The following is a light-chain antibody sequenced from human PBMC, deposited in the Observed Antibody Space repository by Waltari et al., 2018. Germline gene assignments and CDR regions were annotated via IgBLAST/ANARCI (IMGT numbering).Light chain of an antibody. CDR3: QQYYAAPLT. J-gene: IGKJ4*01. CDR2: WAS. Sequence: DFVMTQSPDSLAVSLGERATINCKSRQSVLSSSNNRNYLAWFQQKAGQPPKLFISWASTRQSGVPDRFRGSGSGTDFTLTISSLQAEDVAVYYCQQYYAAPLTFGGGTKVEIK. CDR1: QSVLSSSNNRNY. V-gene: IGKV4-1*01.